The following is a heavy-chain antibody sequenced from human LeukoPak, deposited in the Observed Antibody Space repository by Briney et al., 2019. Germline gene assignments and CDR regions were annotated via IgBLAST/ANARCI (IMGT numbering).Heavy chain of an antibody. D-gene: IGHD1-26*01. CDR2: IYTSGST. Sequence: SETLSLTCTVSGGSISSYYWSWIRQPAGRGLEWIGRIYTSGSTNYNPSPKSRVTMSVDTSKNQFSLKLSSVSAAATGVYYCARGLVGATLHYWGQGTLVTVSS. J-gene: IGHJ4*02. V-gene: IGHV4-4*07. CDR1: GGSISSYY. CDR3: ARGLVGATLHY.